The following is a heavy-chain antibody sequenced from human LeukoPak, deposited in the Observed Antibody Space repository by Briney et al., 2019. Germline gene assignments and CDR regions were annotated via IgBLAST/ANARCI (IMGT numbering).Heavy chain of an antibody. CDR1: GSTFGSYA. V-gene: IGHV3-23*01. CDR2: IFGSGGSA. CDR3: GKTTTGYSSGQKPAWPVDY. D-gene: IGHD6-19*01. Sequence: GGSLRLSCAASGSTFGSYAMYWVRQAPGKGLEWVAGIFGSGGSAHYADSAKGRFTISRDNSKNTVYLQFNSLRAEDTAVYYCGKTTTGYSSGQKPAWPVDYWGQGTLVTVSS. J-gene: IGHJ4*02.